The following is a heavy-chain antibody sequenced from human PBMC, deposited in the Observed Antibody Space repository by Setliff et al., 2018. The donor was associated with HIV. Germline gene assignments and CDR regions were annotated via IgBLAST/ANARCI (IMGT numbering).Heavy chain of an antibody. CDR2: TYYSGSS. CDR1: GGSISSDTYH. J-gene: IGHJ4*02. D-gene: IGHD6-19*01. CDR3: ARGIAVAGPYFDY. V-gene: IGHV4-61*10. Sequence: SETLSLTCTVSGGSISSDTYHYSWIRQPAGKGLEWIGQTYYSGSSKNTPSLKSRVTISVDTPKNEFSLKLSSMTAADTAVYYCARGIAVAGPYFDYWGQGTLVTVSS.